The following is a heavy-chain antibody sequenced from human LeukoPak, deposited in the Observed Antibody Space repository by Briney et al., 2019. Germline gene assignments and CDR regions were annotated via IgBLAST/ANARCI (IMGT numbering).Heavy chain of an antibody. J-gene: IGHJ4*02. CDR3: ARVLAAARYFDY. D-gene: IGHD6-13*01. Sequence: SETLSLTCTVSGGSISSYYWSWIRQPPGKGLEWIGYIYYSGSTSYSPSLKSRVTISVDRSKNQFSLKLSSVTAADTAVYYCARVLAAARYFDYWGQGTLVTVSS. V-gene: IGHV4-59*12. CDR1: GGSISSYY. CDR2: IYYSGST.